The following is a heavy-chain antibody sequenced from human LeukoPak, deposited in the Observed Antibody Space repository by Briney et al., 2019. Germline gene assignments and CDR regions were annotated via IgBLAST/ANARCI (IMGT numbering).Heavy chain of an antibody. V-gene: IGHV3-21*01. CDR2: ITSDSRYM. D-gene: IGHD5-18*01. Sequence: GGSLRLSCAASGFTFSSYNMNWVRQAPGKGLEWVSSITSDSRYMYYADSVKGRFTISRDNAKNSLYLQMNSLRAEDTAVYYCARADWDTAMIDYWGQGTLVTVSS. CDR1: GFTFSSYN. CDR3: ARADWDTAMIDY. J-gene: IGHJ4*02.